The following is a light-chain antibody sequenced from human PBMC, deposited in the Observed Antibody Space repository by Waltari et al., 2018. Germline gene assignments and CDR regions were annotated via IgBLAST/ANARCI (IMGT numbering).Light chain of an antibody. Sequence: EIVLTQSPGTASLSPGERVTLSCRASQTVGSSSLTWYQQKPGQAPRLVIYRASRRATGIPDRFSGSGSGTDFSIIISRLVPADFAVYYCQQHDTLPVTFGQGTKVEIK. CDR3: QQHDTLPVT. CDR1: QTVGSSS. CDR2: RAS. V-gene: IGKV3-20*01. J-gene: IGKJ1*01.